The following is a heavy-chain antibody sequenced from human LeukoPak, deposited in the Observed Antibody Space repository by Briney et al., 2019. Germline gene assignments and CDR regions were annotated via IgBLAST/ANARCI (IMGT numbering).Heavy chain of an antibody. J-gene: IGHJ6*02. CDR2: IRYDGSQK. Sequence: PGGSLRLSCAASGFRFSGFGMHWVRQAPGKGLEWVAFIRYDGSQKYYPDSVKGRFTISRDNSKDTLYLQMNSLRAEETAVYYCAKDVLVVGGEDYHYGMDVWGQGTTVIVSS. CDR1: GFRFSGFG. D-gene: IGHD1-26*01. V-gene: IGHV3-30*02. CDR3: AKDVLVVGGEDYHYGMDV.